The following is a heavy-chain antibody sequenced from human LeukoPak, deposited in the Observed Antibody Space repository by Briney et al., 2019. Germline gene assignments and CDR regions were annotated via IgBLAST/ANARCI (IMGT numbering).Heavy chain of an antibody. CDR2: VYYRGTT. J-gene: IGHJ4*02. CDR3: ARNYDSSGYYYVGY. D-gene: IGHD3-22*01. V-gene: IGHV4-61*01. Sequence: SETLSLTCTVSGGSVSSASYYWSWIRQPPGKGLEWIGYVYYRGTTNYNPSLKSRVTISVDTSKNQFSLKLSSVTAADSAVYYCARNYDSSGYYYVGYWGQGTLVTVSS. CDR1: GGSVSSASYY.